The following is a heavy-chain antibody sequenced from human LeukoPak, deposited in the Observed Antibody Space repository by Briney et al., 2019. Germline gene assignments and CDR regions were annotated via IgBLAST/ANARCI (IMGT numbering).Heavy chain of an antibody. J-gene: IGHJ6*02. D-gene: IGHD6-19*01. CDR2: IYHSGST. CDR1: GYSISSGYY. CDR3: ASLGQWLGDYYYGMDV. Sequence: SETLSLTCTASGYSISSGYYWGWIRQPPGKGLEWIGSIYHSGSTYYNPSLKSRVTISVDTSKNQFSLKLSSVTAADTAVYYCASLGQWLGDYYYGMDVWGQGTTVTVSS. V-gene: IGHV4-38-2*02.